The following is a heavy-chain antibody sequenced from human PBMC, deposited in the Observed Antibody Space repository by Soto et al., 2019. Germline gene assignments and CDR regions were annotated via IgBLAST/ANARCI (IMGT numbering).Heavy chain of an antibody. Sequence: SETLSLTCTVSGGSISSGDYYWSWIRQPPGKGLEWIGYIYYSGSTYYNPSLKSRVTISVDTSKNQFSLKLSSVTAADTAVYYCGRGSGGVVAAFDYWGQGTLVTVSS. V-gene: IGHV4-30-4*01. CDR2: IYYSGST. CDR1: GGSISSGDYY. J-gene: IGHJ4*02. D-gene: IGHD2-15*01. CDR3: GRGSGGVVAAFDY.